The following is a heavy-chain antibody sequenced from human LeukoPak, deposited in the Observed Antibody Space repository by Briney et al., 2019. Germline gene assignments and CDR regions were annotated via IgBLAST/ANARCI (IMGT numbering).Heavy chain of an antibody. Sequence: ASVTVSFTASGYTFTIYDINWVRQAPGQGLEWMGWMNPNSGNTGYAQKFQGRVTMTRNTSISTAYMELSSLRSEDTAVYYCAKARGYSGYDESLFDYWGQGTLVTVSS. D-gene: IGHD5-12*01. CDR1: GYTFTIYD. J-gene: IGHJ4*02. CDR2: MNPNSGNT. V-gene: IGHV1-8*01. CDR3: AKARGYSGYDESLFDY.